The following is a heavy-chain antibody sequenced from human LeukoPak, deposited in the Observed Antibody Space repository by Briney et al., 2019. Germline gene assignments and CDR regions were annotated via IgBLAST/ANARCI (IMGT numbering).Heavy chain of an antibody. CDR2: ISGSSRAI. J-gene: IGHJ4*02. CDR3: ARNPFFYDNSGYYTLEDY. V-gene: IGHV3-48*01. Sequence: GGSLRLSCAASGFNFSTYAMNWVRQAPGKGLEWIAYISGSSRAIFYADSGKGRFTTSRDNAKRSLYLHMSSLIAEDTAVYYCARNPFFYDNSGYYTLEDYWGQGTVVTVSS. CDR1: GFNFSTYA. D-gene: IGHD3-3*01.